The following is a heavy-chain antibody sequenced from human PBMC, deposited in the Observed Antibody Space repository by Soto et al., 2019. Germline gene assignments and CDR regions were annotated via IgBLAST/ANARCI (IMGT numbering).Heavy chain of an antibody. D-gene: IGHD3-9*01. CDR2: ISGSGAIT. J-gene: IGHJ4*02. Sequence: EVQLLESGGGLAQPGGSLRLSCAASGFSFSSSVMNWVRQAPGKGLEWVSDISGSGAITYYADSVKGRFTISRDNSKNMLYLQMNSLRAEDTAIYSCSGPRLRHLDWLYFWGLGTLVTVSS. CDR3: SGPRLRHLDWLYF. V-gene: IGHV3-23*01. CDR1: GFSFSSSV.